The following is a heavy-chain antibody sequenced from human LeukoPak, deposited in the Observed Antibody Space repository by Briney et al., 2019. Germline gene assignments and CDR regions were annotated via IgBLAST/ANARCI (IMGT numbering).Heavy chain of an antibody. V-gene: IGHV4-34*01. CDR3: ARGLGITGPKYYFDY. Sequence: PSETLSLTCAVYGGSFSGYYWSWIRQPPGKGLGWIGEINHSGSTNYNPSLKSRVTISVDTSKNQFSLKLSSVTAADTAVYYCARGLGITGPKYYFDYWGQGTLVTVSS. CDR2: INHSGST. D-gene: IGHD1-20*01. CDR1: GGSFSGYY. J-gene: IGHJ4*02.